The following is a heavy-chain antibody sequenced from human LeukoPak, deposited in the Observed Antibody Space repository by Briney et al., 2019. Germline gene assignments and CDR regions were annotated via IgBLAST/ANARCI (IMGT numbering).Heavy chain of an antibody. V-gene: IGHV4-30-4*08. D-gene: IGHD5-12*01. J-gene: IGHJ6*02. Sequence: SQTLSLTCAVSGGSISSGGYSWSWIRQPPGKGLEWIGYIYYSGSTYYNPSLKSRVTISVDTSKNQFSLKLSSVTAADTAVYYCARDVATRYYGMDVWGQGTTVTVSS. CDR2: IYYSGST. CDR1: GGSISSGGYS. CDR3: ARDVATRYYGMDV.